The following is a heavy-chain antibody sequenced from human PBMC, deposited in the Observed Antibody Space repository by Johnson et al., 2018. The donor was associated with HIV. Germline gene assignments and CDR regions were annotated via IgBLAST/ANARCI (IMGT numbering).Heavy chain of an antibody. D-gene: IGHD1-26*01. CDR2: ISYDGSNK. V-gene: IGHV3-30-3*01. CDR1: GFTFSSYA. Sequence: VQLVESGGGVVQPGRSLRLSCAASGFTFSSYAMHWVRQAPAKGLEWVAVISYDGSNKYYADSVKGRFTISRDNSKNTLYLQMNTLRVEDTAVYYCAKDLRVVGAFNDAFDMWGQGTMVTVSS. J-gene: IGHJ3*02. CDR3: AKDLRVVGAFNDAFDM.